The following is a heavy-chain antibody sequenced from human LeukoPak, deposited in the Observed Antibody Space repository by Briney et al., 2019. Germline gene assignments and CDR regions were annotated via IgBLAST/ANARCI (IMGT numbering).Heavy chain of an antibody. D-gene: IGHD5-18*01. CDR1: GYTFISYG. V-gene: IGHV1-18*01. CDR3: TKEASEGSRFSYGYFHE. J-gene: IGHJ4*02. Sequence: ASVKVSCKASGYTFISYGINWVRQAPGQGLEWMGWISPYNGNTNYPQKFQGRVTMTTATSTSTTSMELKSLGSDDTAVYYCTKEASEGSRFSYGYFHEWGQGTLVTVSS. CDR2: ISPYNGNT.